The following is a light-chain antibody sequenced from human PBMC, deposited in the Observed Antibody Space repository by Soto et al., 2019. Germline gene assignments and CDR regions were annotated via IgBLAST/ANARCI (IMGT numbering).Light chain of an antibody. Sequence: DIQMTHSPSTLSGYVGDIVTITCRASQTISSWLAWYQQKPGKAPKLLIYKASTLKSGVPSRFSGSGSGTKFTLTIASLQPDDFATYYCQQYETFSGTFGPGTKVDIK. CDR3: QQYETFSGT. CDR2: KAS. J-gene: IGKJ1*01. CDR1: QTISSW. V-gene: IGKV1-5*03.